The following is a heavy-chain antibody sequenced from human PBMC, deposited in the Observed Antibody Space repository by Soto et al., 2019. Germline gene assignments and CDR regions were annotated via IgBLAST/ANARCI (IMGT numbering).Heavy chain of an antibody. D-gene: IGHD1-26*01. V-gene: IGHV4-31*01. CDR3: ARVDTSMGATCVSY. CDR1: GGSISSGGYY. Sequence: QVQLQESGPGLVKPSQTLSLTCTVSGGSISSGGYYWSWIRQHPGKGLEWIGYIYYSGSTYYNPSLNSHVTTSVDTSTNQSSLKRSSVTAADTAVYYCARVDTSMGATCVSYWGQGTLVTVSS. J-gene: IGHJ4*02. CDR2: IYYSGST.